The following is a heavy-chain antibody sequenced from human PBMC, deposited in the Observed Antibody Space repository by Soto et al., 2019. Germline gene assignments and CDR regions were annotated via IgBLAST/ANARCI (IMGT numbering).Heavy chain of an antibody. D-gene: IGHD6-13*01. CDR1: GFPFSSNG. Sequence: EVQLVESGGGWVQLGGSLSLSCEASGFPFSSNGMSWVPRAPGKGLEWVANIKQDGSEKYYVDSVKGRFTISRDNAKNSLYLQMNSLRAEDTAVYYCARDRSAAHFDYWGQGTLVTVSS. V-gene: IGHV3-7*01. CDR3: ARDRSAAHFDY. J-gene: IGHJ4*02. CDR2: IKQDGSEK.